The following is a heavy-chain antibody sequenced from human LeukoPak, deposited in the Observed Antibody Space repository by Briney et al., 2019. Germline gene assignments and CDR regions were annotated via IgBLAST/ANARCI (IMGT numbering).Heavy chain of an antibody. D-gene: IGHD3-10*01. Sequence: PGGSLRLSCAASGFTFSSYAMHWVRQAPGKGLEWVAVISYDGSNKYYADSVKGRFTISRDNSKNTLYLQMNSLRAEDTAVYYCARSWEVRGVIIKSFDYWGQGTLVTVSS. J-gene: IGHJ4*02. CDR1: GFTFSSYA. CDR2: ISYDGSNK. V-gene: IGHV3-30-3*01. CDR3: ARSWEVRGVIIKSFDY.